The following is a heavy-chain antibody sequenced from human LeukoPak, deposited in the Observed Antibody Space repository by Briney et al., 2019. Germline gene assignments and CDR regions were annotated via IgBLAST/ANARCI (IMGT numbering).Heavy chain of an antibody. CDR1: GFTFSSYA. CDR3: ARDWKLDY. J-gene: IGHJ4*02. D-gene: IGHD1-1*01. V-gene: IGHV3-30*04. CDR2: ISYDGSNK. Sequence: GRSLRLSCAASGFTFSSYAMHWVRQAPGKGLEWVAVISYDGSNKYYADSVKGRFTISRDNSKNTLYLQMNSLRAEDTAVYHCARDWKLDYWGQGTLVTVSS.